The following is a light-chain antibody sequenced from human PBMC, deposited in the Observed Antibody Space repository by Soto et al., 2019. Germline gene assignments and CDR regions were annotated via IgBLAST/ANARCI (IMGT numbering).Light chain of an antibody. J-gene: IGKJ5*01. CDR3: QQSRNLYT. V-gene: IGKV3-15*01. CDR2: GAS. CDR1: QSVDTH. Sequence: EIVLTQSPATLSVSPGERVTLSCRASQSVDTHLHWYQQKHGQAPRLLIYGASTRATGIPARFSGSGSGTEFTLTINSLQSEDFAVYYCQQSRNLYTFGQGTRLEIK.